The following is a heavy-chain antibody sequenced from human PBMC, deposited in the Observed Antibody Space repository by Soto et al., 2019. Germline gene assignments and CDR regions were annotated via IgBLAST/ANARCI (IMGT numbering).Heavy chain of an antibody. CDR1: GFMFDSFA. D-gene: IGHD6-19*01. V-gene: IGHV3-48*02. J-gene: IGHJ4*02. CDR2: INGGGDSI. Sequence: EVQLVESGGGLVQPGGSLRLYCVGSGFMFDSFAIIWVRQTPGKGLEWVAYINGGGDSIYYAESVKGRFTISRDNARNSLSLQMNSLSDEDTAVYYCAKSGDTAGWGIDFWGQGTLVTVSS. CDR3: AKSGDTAGWGIDF.